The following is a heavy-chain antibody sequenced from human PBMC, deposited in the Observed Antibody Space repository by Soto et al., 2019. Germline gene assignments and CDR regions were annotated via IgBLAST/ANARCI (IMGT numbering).Heavy chain of an antibody. CDR3: ARESRSVLSCSGGSCYAPGYYYGMDV. D-gene: IGHD2-15*01. CDR2: INHSGST. Sequence: ETLSLTCAVYGGSFSGYYWSWIRQPPGKGLEWIGEINHSGSTNYNPSLKSRVTISVDTSKNQFSLKLSSVTAADTAVYYCARESRSVLSCSGGSCYAPGYYYGMDVWGQGTTVTVSS. V-gene: IGHV4-34*01. CDR1: GGSFSGYY. J-gene: IGHJ6*02.